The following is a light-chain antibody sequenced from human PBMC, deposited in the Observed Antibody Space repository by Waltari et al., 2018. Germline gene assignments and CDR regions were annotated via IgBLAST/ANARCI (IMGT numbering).Light chain of an antibody. CDR1: QSVART. Sequence: EIVLTQSPGTLSLSPGERATLSCRASQSVARTLAWYQQKPGQAPRLLIYGASSRATGVPDRFRGSGSGTDFSLTISILEPEDFAVYYCQHYVRLPATFGQGTKVEIK. CDR3: QHYVRLPAT. V-gene: IGKV3-20*01. J-gene: IGKJ1*01. CDR2: GAS.